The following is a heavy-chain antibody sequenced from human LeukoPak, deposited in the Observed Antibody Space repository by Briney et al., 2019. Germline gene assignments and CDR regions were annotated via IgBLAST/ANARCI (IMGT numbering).Heavy chain of an antibody. Sequence: GGSLRLSCAASGFTFNNYVMSWVRQAPGKGLEWVSGIDYSGGNTNYADSVKGRFTISRDNSKNTLYLQMNSLRAEDTAVYYCAIPSSGWSFDYWGQGTLVTVSS. CDR2: IDYSGGNT. D-gene: IGHD6-19*01. CDR1: GFTFNNYV. J-gene: IGHJ4*02. V-gene: IGHV3-23*01. CDR3: AIPSSGWSFDY.